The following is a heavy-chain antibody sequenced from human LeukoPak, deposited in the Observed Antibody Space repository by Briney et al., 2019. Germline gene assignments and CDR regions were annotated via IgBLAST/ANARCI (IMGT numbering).Heavy chain of an antibody. J-gene: IGHJ5*02. D-gene: IGHD3-22*01. CDR3: AKDLPSQALTYYYDSSGRRGLDP. V-gene: IGHV3-23*01. CDR2: ISGSGGST. CDR1: GFTFSSYA. Sequence: GGSLRLSCAASGFTFSSYAMSWVRQAPGKGLEWVSAISGSGGSTYYADSVKGRFTISRDNSKNTLYLQMNGLRAEDTAVYYCAKDLPSQALTYYYDSSGRRGLDPWGQGTLVTVSS.